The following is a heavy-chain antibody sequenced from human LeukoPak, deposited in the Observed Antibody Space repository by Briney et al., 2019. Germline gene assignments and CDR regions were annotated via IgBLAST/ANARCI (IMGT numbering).Heavy chain of an antibody. CDR1: GFTFSSYA. J-gene: IGHJ4*02. V-gene: IGHV3-23*01. CDR3: AKDDHGGSGWRDYFDY. Sequence: GGSLRLSCAASGFTFSSYAMSWVRQAPGKGLEWVSSISGSGGSTYYADSVKGRFTISRDNSRNTLYLQMNSLRAEDTAVYYCAKDDHGGSGWRDYFDYWGQGTLVTVSS. CDR2: ISGSGGST. D-gene: IGHD6-19*01.